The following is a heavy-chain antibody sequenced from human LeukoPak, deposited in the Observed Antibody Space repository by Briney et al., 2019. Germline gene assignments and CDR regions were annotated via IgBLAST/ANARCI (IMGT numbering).Heavy chain of an antibody. Sequence: PSETLSLTCTVSGGSISSSSYYWGWIRQPPGKGLEWIGSIYYSGSTYYNPSLKSRVTISVDTSKNQLSLKLSSVTAADTAVYYCARLRLETVVTPNFDYWGQGTLVTVSS. CDR3: ARLRLETVVTPNFDY. D-gene: IGHD4-23*01. CDR2: IYYSGST. J-gene: IGHJ4*02. CDR1: GGSISSSSYY. V-gene: IGHV4-39*07.